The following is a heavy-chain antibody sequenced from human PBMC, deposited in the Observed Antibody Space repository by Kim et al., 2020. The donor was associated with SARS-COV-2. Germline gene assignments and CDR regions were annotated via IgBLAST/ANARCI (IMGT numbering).Heavy chain of an antibody. D-gene: IGHD4-17*01. CDR1: GGSISSGGYY. CDR2: IYYSGST. V-gene: IGHV4-31*03. Sequence: SETLSLTCTVSGGSISSGGYYWSWIRQHPGKGLEWIGYIYYSGSTYYNPSLKSRVTISVDTSKNQFSLKLSSVTTADTAVYYCARSLFTHYGDYVGYFDYWGQGTLVTVSS. CDR3: ARSLFTHYGDYVGYFDY. J-gene: IGHJ4*02.